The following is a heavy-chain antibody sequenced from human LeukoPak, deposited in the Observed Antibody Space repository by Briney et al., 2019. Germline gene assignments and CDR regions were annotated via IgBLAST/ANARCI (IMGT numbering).Heavy chain of an antibody. J-gene: IGHJ6*02. CDR1: GGSISSNIYY. CDR2: IYYSGST. D-gene: IGHD2-15*01. Sequence: SETLSLTCTVSGGSISSNIYYWGWIRQPPGKGLEWIGYIYYSGSTNYNPSLKSRVTISVDTSKNQFSLKLSSVTAADTAVYYCARGPGCSGGSCYSYGMDVWGQGTTVTVSS. V-gene: IGHV4-39*07. CDR3: ARGPGCSGGSCYSYGMDV.